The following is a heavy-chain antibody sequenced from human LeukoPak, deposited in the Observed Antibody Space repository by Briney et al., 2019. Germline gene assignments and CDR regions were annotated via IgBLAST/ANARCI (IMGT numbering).Heavy chain of an antibody. D-gene: IGHD6-19*01. CDR3: ARSDPVAGTDNWFDP. Sequence: SETLSLTCTVSGGSISSYYWSWIRQPPGKGLEWIGYIYYSGSTNYNPSLKSRVTISVDTSKNQFSLKLSSVTAAGTAVYYCARSDPVAGTDNWFDPWGQGTLVTVS. V-gene: IGHV4-59*01. CDR1: GGSISSYY. CDR2: IYYSGST. J-gene: IGHJ5*02.